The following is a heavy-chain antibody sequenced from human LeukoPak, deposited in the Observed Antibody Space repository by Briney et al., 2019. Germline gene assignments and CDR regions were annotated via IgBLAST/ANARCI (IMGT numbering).Heavy chain of an antibody. D-gene: IGHD6-13*01. J-gene: IGHJ4*02. Sequence: PSETLSLTCTVSGGSISSGDYYWSWLRQPPGKGLEWIGYIYYSGSTYYNPSLKSRVTMSVDTSKNQFSLKLSSVTAADTAVYYCAREGQYSRPFDYWGQGTLVTVSS. V-gene: IGHV4-30-4*01. CDR3: AREGQYSRPFDY. CDR1: GGSISSGDYY. CDR2: IYYSGST.